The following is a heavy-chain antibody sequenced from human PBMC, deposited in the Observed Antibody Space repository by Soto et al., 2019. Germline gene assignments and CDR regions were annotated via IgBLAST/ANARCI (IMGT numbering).Heavy chain of an antibody. Sequence: GGSLRLSCAASGFTFSSYSMNWVRQAPGKGLEWVSYISIGSTTIFYADSVKGRFTISRDNAKNSLYLQMNSLRDEDTAVYYCARDNGMAGSFDPWGQGTLVTVSS. D-gene: IGHD2-8*01. J-gene: IGHJ5*02. V-gene: IGHV3-48*02. CDR2: ISIGSTTI. CDR1: GFTFSSYS. CDR3: ARDNGMAGSFDP.